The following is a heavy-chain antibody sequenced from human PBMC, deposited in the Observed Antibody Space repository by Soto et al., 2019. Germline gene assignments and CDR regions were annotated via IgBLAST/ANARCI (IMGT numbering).Heavy chain of an antibody. CDR3: SRQASDFWSGKPQYYMDV. J-gene: IGHJ6*03. CDR1: GFTFSGSA. Sequence: EVQLVESGGGLVQPGGSLKLSCAASGFTFSGSAMHWVRQASGKGLEWVGRIRSKGNNYATAYGASLKGRFTISRDDSKNTAYLQMNSLNTEDTAVYYCSRQASDFWSGKPQYYMDVWGKGTMVTVSS. D-gene: IGHD3-3*01. CDR2: IRSKGNNYAT. V-gene: IGHV3-73*01.